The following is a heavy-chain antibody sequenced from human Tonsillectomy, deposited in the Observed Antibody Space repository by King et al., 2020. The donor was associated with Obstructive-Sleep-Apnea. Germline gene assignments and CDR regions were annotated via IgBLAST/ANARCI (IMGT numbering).Heavy chain of an antibody. V-gene: IGHV7-4-1*02. CDR2: IDTNTGNP. CDR3: ARGRSWFDP. J-gene: IGHJ5*02. Sequence: QLVQSGSELRKPGASVKVSCKASGYNLSTYVMNWVRQAPGQGLECMGWIDTNTGNPTYAQGFTRRFVFSLDTSVSTAYLQISSLRTEDTAVYYCARGRSWFDPWGQGTLVTVSS. CDR1: GYNLSTYV.